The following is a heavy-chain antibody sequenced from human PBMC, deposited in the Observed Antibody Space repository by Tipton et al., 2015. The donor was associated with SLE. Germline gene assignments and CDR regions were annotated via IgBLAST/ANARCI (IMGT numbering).Heavy chain of an antibody. CDR2: IYTSGST. CDR1: GGSISSGSYY. CDR3: ARHNGYSSSWYYYYGMDG. D-gene: IGHD6-13*01. Sequence: LRLSCTVSGGSISSGSYYWSWIRQPAGKGLEWIGRIYTSGSTNYNPSLKSRVTISVDTSKNQFSLKLSSVTAADTAVYYCARHNGYSSSWYYYYGMDGWGQGTTVTVSS. J-gene: IGHJ6*02. V-gene: IGHV4-61*02.